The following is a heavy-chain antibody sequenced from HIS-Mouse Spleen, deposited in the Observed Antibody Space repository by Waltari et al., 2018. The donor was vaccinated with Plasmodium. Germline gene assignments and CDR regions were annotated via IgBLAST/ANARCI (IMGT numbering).Heavy chain of an antibody. CDR3: ARVTSSGVYWYFDL. CDR2: INHSGST. J-gene: IGHJ2*01. Sequence: QVQLQQWGAGLLRPSETLSLTCAVYGGSFSGSYWRWIRQPPGKGLEWIGEINHSGSTNYNPSLKSRVTISVDTSKNQFSLKLSSVTAADTAVYYCARVTSSGVYWYFDLWGRGTLVTVSS. D-gene: IGHD3-3*01. CDR1: GGSFSGSY. V-gene: IGHV4-34*01.